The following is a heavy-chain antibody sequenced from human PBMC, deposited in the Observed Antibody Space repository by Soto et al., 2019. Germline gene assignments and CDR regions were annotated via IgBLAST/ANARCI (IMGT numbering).Heavy chain of an antibody. CDR3: ARQVSGGVFDY. Sequence: GESLKISCNGSGYTFTNYGSGWVRQMPGKGLEWMGVINAADSDTRYSPSFQGQVTMSVDKSISTAYLQWNSLKASDTAMYYCARQVSGGVFDYWGPGTLVPVSS. V-gene: IGHV5-51*01. CDR1: GYTFTNYG. D-gene: IGHD2-15*01. CDR2: INAADSDT. J-gene: IGHJ4*02.